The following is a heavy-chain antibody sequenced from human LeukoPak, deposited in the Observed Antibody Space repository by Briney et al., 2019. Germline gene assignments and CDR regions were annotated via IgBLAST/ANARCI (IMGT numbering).Heavy chain of an antibody. V-gene: IGHV1-18*01. CDR1: GYTFTSYG. CDR3: TRVVVVTTPFDD. Sequence: ASVKVSCKASGYTFTSYGISWVRQATGQGLEWMGWISAYNGNTNYAQKLQGRVTMTTDTTTSTAYMELRSLRSDDTAVYYCTRVVVVTTPFDDWGQGTLVTVSS. J-gene: IGHJ4*02. CDR2: ISAYNGNT. D-gene: IGHD2-21*02.